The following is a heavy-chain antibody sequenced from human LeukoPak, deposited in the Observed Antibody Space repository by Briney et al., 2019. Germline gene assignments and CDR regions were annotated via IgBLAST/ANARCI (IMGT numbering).Heavy chain of an antibody. CDR3: ARGSWLPGYFDY. Sequence: SETLSLTCTVSGGSISSGSYYWGWIRQPPGKGLECIGTIYYSGSTNYNPSLKSRVTISVDTSKNQFSLKVSSVTAADTAVYYCARGSWLPGYFDYWGQGTLVTVSS. CDR1: GGSISSGSYY. D-gene: IGHD5-12*01. CDR2: IYYSGST. V-gene: IGHV4-39*07. J-gene: IGHJ4*02.